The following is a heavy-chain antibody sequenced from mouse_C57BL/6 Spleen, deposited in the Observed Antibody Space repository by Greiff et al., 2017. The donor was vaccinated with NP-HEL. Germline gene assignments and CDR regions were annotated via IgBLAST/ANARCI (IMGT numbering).Heavy chain of an antibody. J-gene: IGHJ1*03. CDR3: ARRRTTVDWYFDV. Sequence: EVKVVESEGGLVQPGSSMKLSCTASGFTFSDYYMAWVRQVPEKGLEWVANINYDGSSTYYLDSLKSRFIISRDNAKNILYLQMSSLKSEDTATYYCARRRTTVDWYFDVWGTGTTVTVSS. CDR2: INYDGSST. D-gene: IGHD1-1*01. CDR1: GFTFSDYY. V-gene: IGHV5-16*01.